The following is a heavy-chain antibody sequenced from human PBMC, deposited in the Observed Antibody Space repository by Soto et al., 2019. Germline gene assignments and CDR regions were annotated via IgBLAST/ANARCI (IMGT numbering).Heavy chain of an antibody. CDR3: AKDHGRGWYEDFDY. Sequence: QVQLVQSGAEAKKPGASVKVSCKASGYTFIAYHIHWLRQAPGQGLEWMGWSNPNSGGTNYAQELQDRVTVTRDMSLSTAYMELSRLPSVDTAMYYCAKDHGRGWYEDFDYWGQGTLVTVSP. V-gene: IGHV1-2*02. D-gene: IGHD6-19*01. CDR2: SNPNSGGT. J-gene: IGHJ4*02. CDR1: GYTFIAYH.